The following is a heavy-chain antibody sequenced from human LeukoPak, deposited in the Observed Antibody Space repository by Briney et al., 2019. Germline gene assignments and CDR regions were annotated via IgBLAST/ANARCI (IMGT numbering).Heavy chain of an antibody. CDR3: ARHEYSGSYYGLSWFDP. CDR2: IYYSGST. V-gene: IGHV4-39*01. D-gene: IGHD1-26*01. J-gene: IGHJ5*02. Sequence: PSETLSLTCTVSGGSISSSGYYWGWIRQPPGKGLEWIASIYYSGSTYYNPSLKSRVTISVGTSKNQLSLKLSSLTAADTAVYYCARHEYSGSYYGLSWFDPWGQGTLVTVSS. CDR1: GGSISSSGYY.